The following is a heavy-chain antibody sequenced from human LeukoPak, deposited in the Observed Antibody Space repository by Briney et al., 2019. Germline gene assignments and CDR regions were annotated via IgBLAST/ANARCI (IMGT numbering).Heavy chain of an antibody. CDR2: LYYSGSA. V-gene: IGHV4-30-4*08. Sequence: SETLSLTCTVSGGSITSGNYYWSWIRQPPGKGLEWIGYLYYSGSAYYNPSLKSRVTISVDTSKNHFSLKLNSVTAADTAVYFCARINYDGQTGTDYWGQGTLVTVSS. CDR1: GGSITSGNYY. J-gene: IGHJ4*02. D-gene: IGHD3-10*01. CDR3: ARINYDGQTGTDY.